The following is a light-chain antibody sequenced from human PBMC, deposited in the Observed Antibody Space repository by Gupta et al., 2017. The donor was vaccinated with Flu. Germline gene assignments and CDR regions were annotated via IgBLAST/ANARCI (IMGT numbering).Light chain of an antibody. CDR1: NFGSQN. J-gene: IGLJ2*01. Sequence: SYELTQPLSASVALGQTATITCEGSNFGSQNVNWYQQRPGQAPVLVIYRDDTRPSGIPERVSGSVSGNTATLTISGVQDGDEADYFCQVWASGKVVFGGGTRLTVL. CDR2: RDD. CDR3: QVWASGKVV. V-gene: IGLV3-9*01.